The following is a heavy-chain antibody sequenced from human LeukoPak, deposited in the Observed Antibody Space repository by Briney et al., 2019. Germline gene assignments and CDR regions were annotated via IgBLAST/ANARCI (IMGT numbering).Heavy chain of an antibody. CDR1: GGSFSGYY. V-gene: IGHV4-34*01. Sequence: SETLSLTCAVYGGSFSGYYWSWIRQPPGKGLEWIGEINHSGSTNYNPSLKSRVTISVDTSKNQFSLKLSSVTAADTAVYYCARGRPVLLWFGEPSNWFDPWGQGNLLTVSS. CDR3: ARGRPVLLWFGEPSNWFDP. J-gene: IGHJ5*02. CDR2: INHSGST. D-gene: IGHD3-10*01.